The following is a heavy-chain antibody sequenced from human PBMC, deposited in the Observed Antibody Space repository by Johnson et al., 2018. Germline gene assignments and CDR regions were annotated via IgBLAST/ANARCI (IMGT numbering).Heavy chain of an antibody. CDR1: GFTFSSYW. D-gene: IGHD2-2*02. J-gene: IGHJ3*02. CDR3: ASKSGQLLYEAFDI. V-gene: IGHV3-74*01. Sequence: VQLQESGGGLVQPGGSLRLSCAASGFTFSSYWMHWVRQAPGKGLVWVSRINSDGSSTCYADSVKGRFTISRDNAKNSLYLQMNSLRAEDTAVYYCASKSGQLLYEAFDIWGQGTMVTVSS. CDR2: INSDGSST.